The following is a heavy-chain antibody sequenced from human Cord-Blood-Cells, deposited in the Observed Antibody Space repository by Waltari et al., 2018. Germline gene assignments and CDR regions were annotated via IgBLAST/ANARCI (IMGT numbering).Heavy chain of an antibody. CDR1: GGSFSGYY. Sequence: QVQLQQWGAGLLKPSETLSLTCAVYGGSFSGYYWTWLRQPPGKGLEWIGESNHSGSTNYNPSLKSRVTISVDTSKNQFSLKLSSVTAADTAVYYCARVGYYDSSGYHGDYWGQGTLVTVSS. V-gene: IGHV4-34*01. D-gene: IGHD3-22*01. J-gene: IGHJ4*02. CDR3: ARVGYYDSSGYHGDY. CDR2: SNHSGST.